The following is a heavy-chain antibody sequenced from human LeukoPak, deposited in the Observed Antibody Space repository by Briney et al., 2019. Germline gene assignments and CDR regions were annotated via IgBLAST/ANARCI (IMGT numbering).Heavy chain of an antibody. D-gene: IGHD3-10*01. CDR1: GYTFTSYD. Sequence: ASVKVSCKASGYTFTSYDINWVRQATGQGLEWMGWMNPNSGNTGYAQKFQGRVTMTRNTSISTAYMELSSLRSEDTAVYYCARGYYYGSGNYYSWFDPWGQGTLVTVSS. V-gene: IGHV1-8*01. CDR3: ARGYYYGSGNYYSWFDP. CDR2: MNPNSGNT. J-gene: IGHJ5*02.